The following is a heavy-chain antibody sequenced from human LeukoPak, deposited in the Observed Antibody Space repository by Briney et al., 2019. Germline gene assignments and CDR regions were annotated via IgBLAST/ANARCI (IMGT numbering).Heavy chain of an antibody. V-gene: IGHV4-34*01. CDR2: INHSGST. CDR1: GGSFSGYY. D-gene: IGHD1-20*01. J-gene: IGHJ4*02. Sequence: SETLSLTCAVYGGSFSGYYWSWIRQPPGKGLEWIGEINHSGSTNYNPSLKSRVTISEDTSKNQFSLKLSSVTAADTAVYYCARVNWNDLDYWGQGTLVTVSS. CDR3: ARVNWNDLDY.